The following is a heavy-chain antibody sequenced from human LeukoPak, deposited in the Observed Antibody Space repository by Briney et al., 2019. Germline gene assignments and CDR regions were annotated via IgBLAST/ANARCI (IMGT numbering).Heavy chain of an antibody. J-gene: IGHJ4*02. CDR2: IYHSGSA. V-gene: IGHV4-4*02. D-gene: IGHD3-10*01. Sequence: SETLSRTCAVSGGSITSGNWWGWVRQPPGKGLEWIGEIYHSGSANYNASLKSRVTISVDKSKNHFSMKLRSVTVADTAVYYCARKDASGSIYYFDYWGQGTLVTVSS. CDR3: ARKDASGSIYYFDY. CDR1: GGSITSGNW.